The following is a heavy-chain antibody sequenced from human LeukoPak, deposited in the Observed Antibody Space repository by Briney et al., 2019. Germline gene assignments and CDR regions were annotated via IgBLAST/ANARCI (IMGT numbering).Heavy chain of an antibody. Sequence: GASVKVSCKASGYTFTGYYMHWVRQAPGQGLEWMGWINPNSGGTNYAQKFQGRVTMTRDTSISTAYMELSRLRSDDTAVYYCARARYYYDSSGYFKTWGQGTLVTVSS. CDR2: INPNSGGT. V-gene: IGHV1-2*02. D-gene: IGHD3-22*01. CDR1: GYTFTGYY. CDR3: ARARYYYDSSGYFKT. J-gene: IGHJ5*02.